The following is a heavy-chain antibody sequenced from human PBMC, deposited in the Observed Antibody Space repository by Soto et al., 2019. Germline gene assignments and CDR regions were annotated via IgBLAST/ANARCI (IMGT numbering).Heavy chain of an antibody. CDR1: GFTVSSNY. J-gene: IGHJ6*02. V-gene: IGHV3-53*01. CDR2: IYSGGST. Sequence: PGGSLRLSCAASGFTVSSNYMSWVRQAPGKGLEWVSVIYSGGSTYYADSVKGRFTISRDNSKNTLYLQMNSLRAEDTAVYYCGLTYYDFWSGLTGYYGMDVWGQGTMVTVSS. D-gene: IGHD3-3*01. CDR3: GLTYYDFWSGLTGYYGMDV.